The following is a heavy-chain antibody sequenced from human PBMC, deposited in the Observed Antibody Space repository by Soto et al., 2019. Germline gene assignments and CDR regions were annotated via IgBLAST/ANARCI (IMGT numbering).Heavy chain of an antibody. V-gene: IGHV3-48*02. CDR3: GGDSSGYYYPDVFDI. J-gene: IGHJ3*02. CDR1: GFTFSSYS. CDR2: ISSSSSTI. Sequence: GGSLRLSCAASGFTFSSYSMNWVRQAPGKGLEWVSYISSSSSTIYYADSVKGRFTTSRDNAKNSLYLQMNSLRDEDTAVYYCGGDSSGYYYPDVFDIWGQGTMVTVSS. D-gene: IGHD3-22*01.